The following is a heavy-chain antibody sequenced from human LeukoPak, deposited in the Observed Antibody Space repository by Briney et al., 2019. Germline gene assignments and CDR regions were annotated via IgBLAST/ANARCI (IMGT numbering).Heavy chain of an antibody. CDR2: ISGSGGST. CDR3: ANVWNWNYWANFDY. CDR1: GFTFSSYA. J-gene: IGHJ4*02. V-gene: IGHV3-23*01. Sequence: GGSLRLSCAASGFTFSSYAMSWVRQAPGKGLEWVSAISGSGGSTYYADSVKGRFTISRDNSKNTLYLQMNSLRAEDTAVYYCANVWNWNYWANFDYWGQGTLVTVSS. D-gene: IGHD1-7*01.